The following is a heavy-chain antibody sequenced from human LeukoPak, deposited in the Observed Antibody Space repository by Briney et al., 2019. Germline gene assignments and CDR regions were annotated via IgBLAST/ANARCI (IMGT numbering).Heavy chain of an antibody. D-gene: IGHD2-15*01. CDR3: ARARGCSGGSCYGRPSWFDP. CDR2: IYYSGST. J-gene: IGHJ5*02. CDR1: GGSISSSSYY. Sequence: SETLSLTCTVSGGSISSSSYYWGWIRQPPGKGLEWIGSIYYSGSTNYNPSLKSRVTISVDTSKNQFSLKLSSVTAADTAVYYCARARGCSGGSCYGRPSWFDPWGQGTLVTVSS. V-gene: IGHV4-39*07.